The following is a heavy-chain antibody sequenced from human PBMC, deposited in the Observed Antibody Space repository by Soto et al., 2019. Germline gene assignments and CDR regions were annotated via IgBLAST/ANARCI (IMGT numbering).Heavy chain of an antibody. V-gene: IGHV3-30*18. J-gene: IGHJ6*02. CDR3: AKVLPDDFWSGSTLVGMDV. CDR2: ISYDGSNK. CDR1: GFAFRSYG. Sequence: QVQLVESGGGVVQPGRSLRLSCAASGFAFRSYGMHWVRQAPGKGLEWVALISYDGSNKYSADSVKGRFTISRDNSKNTLYLQMNSLRAEDTAVYYCAKVLPDDFWSGSTLVGMDVWGQGTTVTVSS. D-gene: IGHD3-3*01.